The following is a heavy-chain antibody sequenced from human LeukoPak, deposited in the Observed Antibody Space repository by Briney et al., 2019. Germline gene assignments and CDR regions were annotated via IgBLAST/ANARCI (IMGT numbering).Heavy chain of an antibody. J-gene: IGHJ4*02. CDR2: IYYSGNT. D-gene: IGHD4-23*01. Sequence: SETLSLTCTVSGGPISSSYWSWIRQPPGKGLEWIGFIYYSGNTNYNPSLKSRVIISVDTSKNQFSLKLSSVTAADTAVYYCARATIDLSTVAIDYWGQGTLVTVSS. CDR3: ARATIDLSTVAIDY. CDR1: GGPISSSY. V-gene: IGHV4-59*01.